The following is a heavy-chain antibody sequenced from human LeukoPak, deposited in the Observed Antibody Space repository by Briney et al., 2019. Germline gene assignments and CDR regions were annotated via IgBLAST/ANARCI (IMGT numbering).Heavy chain of an antibody. D-gene: IGHD6-19*01. CDR2: ISWDGGST. Sequence: PGGSLRLSCEASGFTFSNYWMSWVRQAPGKGLEWVSLISWDGGSTYYADSVKGRFTISRDNSKNSLYLQMNSLRTEDTALYYCAKDNGSGWYGGYFDYWGQGTLVTVSS. CDR1: GFTFSNYW. J-gene: IGHJ4*02. CDR3: AKDNGSGWYGGYFDY. V-gene: IGHV3-43*01.